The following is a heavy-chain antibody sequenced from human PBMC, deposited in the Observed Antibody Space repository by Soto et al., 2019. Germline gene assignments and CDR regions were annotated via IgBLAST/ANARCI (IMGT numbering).Heavy chain of an antibody. J-gene: IGHJ4*02. CDR1: GGSISSGDYY. Sequence: PSETLSLTCTISGGSISSGDYYWSWIRQPPGKGLEWIGYIYYSGSTNYNPSLKSRVTISVDTSKNQFSLKLSSVTAADTAVYYCARDRTPYGDLYDYWGQGTLVTVSS. D-gene: IGHD4-17*01. CDR2: IYYSGST. CDR3: ARDRTPYGDLYDY. V-gene: IGHV4-61*08.